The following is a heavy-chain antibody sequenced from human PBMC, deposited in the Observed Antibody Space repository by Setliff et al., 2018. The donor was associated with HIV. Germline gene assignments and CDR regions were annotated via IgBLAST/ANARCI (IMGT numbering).Heavy chain of an antibody. CDR3: ARLNGSGSP. J-gene: IGHJ5*02. Sequence: SETLSLTCTVSGGSISSGGYYWSWIRQHPGKGLEWIGFIYYSGSTYHNPSLKSRVTISVDTSKNQFSLKLSSVTAADTAVYYCARLNGSGSPWGQGTLVTVSS. D-gene: IGHD3-10*01. CDR2: IYYSGST. V-gene: IGHV4-31*03. CDR1: GGSISSGGYY.